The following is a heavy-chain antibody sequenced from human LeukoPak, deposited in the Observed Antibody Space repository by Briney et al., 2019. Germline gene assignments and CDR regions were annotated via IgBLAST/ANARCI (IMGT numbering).Heavy chain of an antibody. D-gene: IGHD2-21*01. CDR2: ISYDGSNK. J-gene: IGHJ4*02. CDR1: GFTFSSYA. V-gene: IGHV3-30*01. Sequence: PGGSLRLSCAASGFTFSSYAMHWVRQAPGKGLEWVAVISYDGSNKYYADSVKGRFTISRDNSKNTLYLQMNSLRAEDTAVYYCASRGAYCGGDCLDYWGQGTLVTVSS. CDR3: ASRGAYCGGDCLDY.